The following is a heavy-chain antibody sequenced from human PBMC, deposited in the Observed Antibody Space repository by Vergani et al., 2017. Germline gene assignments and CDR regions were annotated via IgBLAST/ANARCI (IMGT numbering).Heavy chain of an antibody. CDR1: GFTFSNYW. J-gene: IGHJ3*01. CDR2: ISTDGSNT. V-gene: IGHV3-74*01. CDR3: ASWGHIVPEPSAIDGFDV. Sequence: DVDLVESGGGLAQPGGSLRLSCAASGFTFSNYWMNWVRQGPGKGLVWVSRISTDGSNTGYADSVKGRFTISRDNTKNTLYLQMNSLRAEDTALYYCASWGHIVPEPSAIDGFDVWGQGTVVTVSS. D-gene: IGHD2-2*01.